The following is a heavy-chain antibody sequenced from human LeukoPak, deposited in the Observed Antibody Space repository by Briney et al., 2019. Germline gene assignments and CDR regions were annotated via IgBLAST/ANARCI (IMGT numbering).Heavy chain of an antibody. Sequence: PSETLSLTCTVSGGSISSSSYYWRWIRQPPGRGLEWIGSIYQRGSTYYNPSLKSRVTISVDTSKNQFSLKLSSVTAADTAVYYCARDTGAGRHYDSSGYYQLTDYWGQGTLVTVSS. J-gene: IGHJ4*02. CDR1: GGSISSSSYY. CDR2: IYQRGST. V-gene: IGHV4-39*07. D-gene: IGHD3-22*01. CDR3: ARDTGAGRHYDSSGYYQLTDY.